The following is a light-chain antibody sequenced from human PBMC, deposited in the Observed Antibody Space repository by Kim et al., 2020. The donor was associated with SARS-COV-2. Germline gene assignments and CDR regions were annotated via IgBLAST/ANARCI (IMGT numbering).Light chain of an antibody. CDR1: SSDVGNYNF. CDR2: YVS. V-gene: IGLV2-23*02. Sequence: SPRQSITISCTDTSSDVGNYNFVSWYQQRPGKAPRLIMYYVSKRPSGVSNRFSGSKSGNTASLTISGLQAEDEGDYYCCSYTGTYVFGTGTKVTVL. J-gene: IGLJ1*01. CDR3: CSYTGTYV.